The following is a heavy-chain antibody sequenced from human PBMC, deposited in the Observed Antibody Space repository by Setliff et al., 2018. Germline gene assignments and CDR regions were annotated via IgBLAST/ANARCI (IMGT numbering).Heavy chain of an antibody. D-gene: IGHD6-19*01. CDR2: IKEDSSQK. Sequence: GSLRLSCTVSGLTFRNFWMSWVRQAPGKGLEYVAIIKEDSSQKYYMDSVKGRFTISRDDARNSLLLQMNSLRVEDTAVYYCARFYGAGLPIPKAYFDYWGQGTLVTVSS. CDR1: GLTFRNFW. V-gene: IGHV3-7*01. J-gene: IGHJ4*02. CDR3: ARFYGAGLPIPKAYFDY.